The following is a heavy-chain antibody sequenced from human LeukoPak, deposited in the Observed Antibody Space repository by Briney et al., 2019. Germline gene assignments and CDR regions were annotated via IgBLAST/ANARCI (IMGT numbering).Heavy chain of an antibody. CDR3: ATAQRFGDDY. J-gene: IGHJ4*02. CDR1: GSTFSRYW. D-gene: IGHD3-10*01. CDR2: INSDGSST. Sequence: PGGSLRLSCAASGSTFSRYWMHWVRQAPGKGLVWVSRINSDGSSTIYADSVKGRFTISRDNAKNTLYPQMNSLRAEDTAVYYWATAQRFGDDYWGQGTLVSVSS. V-gene: IGHV3-74*01.